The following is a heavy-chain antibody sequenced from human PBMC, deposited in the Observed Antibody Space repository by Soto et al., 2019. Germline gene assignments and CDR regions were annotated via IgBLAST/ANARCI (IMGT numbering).Heavy chain of an antibody. V-gene: IGHV1-69*01. J-gene: IGHJ5*02. CDR1: GGTFSSYA. D-gene: IGHD3-22*01. Sequence: QVQLVQSGAEVKKPGSSVKVSCKASGGTFSSYAISWVRQAPGQGLEWMGGIIPIFGTANYAQKFQGRVTITADESTSTDYMELSSLRSEDTAVYYCARRSCYYPRFNNWFDPWGQGTMFTVSS. CDR2: IIPIFGTA. CDR3: ARRSCYYPRFNNWFDP.